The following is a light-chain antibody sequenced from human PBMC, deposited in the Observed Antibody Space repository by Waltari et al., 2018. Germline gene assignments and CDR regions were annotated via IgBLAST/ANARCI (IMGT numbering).Light chain of an antibody. J-gene: IGLJ3*02. V-gene: IGLV1-40*01. CDR1: RSNIGAGYD. CDR2: GNI. Sequence: QSVLTQPPSVSGAPGQRVTISCTGSRSNIGAGYDVHWYQQLPGTAPKLLIYGNINRPSGVPDRFSGSKSGTSASLAITGLQAEDEADYYCQSYDNSLSGWVFGGGTKLTVI. CDR3: QSYDNSLSGWV.